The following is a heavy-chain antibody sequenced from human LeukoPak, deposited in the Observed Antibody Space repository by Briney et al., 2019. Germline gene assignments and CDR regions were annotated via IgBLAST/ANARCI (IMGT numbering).Heavy chain of an antibody. D-gene: IGHD3-22*01. J-gene: IGHJ3*02. Sequence: ASVKVSCKASGYTFSSYDINWVRQAPGQGLEWMGWMNPDTSKTGYAQKFQGRVTMTTNISISAAYMELRSLRSEDTAVYYCARGSPYYYDISGYYYEGAVIWGQGTVVTVPS. CDR2: MNPDTSKT. CDR1: GYTFSSYD. V-gene: IGHV1-8*01. CDR3: ARGSPYYYDISGYYYEGAVI.